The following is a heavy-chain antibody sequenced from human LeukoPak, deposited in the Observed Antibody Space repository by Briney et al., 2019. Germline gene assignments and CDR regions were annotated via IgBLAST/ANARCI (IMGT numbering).Heavy chain of an antibody. J-gene: IGHJ5*02. CDR3: ARGGYCSGGSCYNDWFDP. V-gene: IGHV4-30-4*01. CDR2: IYYSGST. Sequence: SETLSLTCTVSGGSISSGDYYWSWIRQPPGKGLEWIGYIYYSGSTYYNPSLKSRVTISVDTSKNQFSLKLSSVTAADTAVYYCARGGYCSGGSCYNDWFDPWGQGTLVTVSS. D-gene: IGHD2-15*01. CDR1: GGSISSGDYY.